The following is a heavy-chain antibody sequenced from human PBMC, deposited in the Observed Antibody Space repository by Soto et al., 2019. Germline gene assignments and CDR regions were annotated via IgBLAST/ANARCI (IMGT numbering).Heavy chain of an antibody. D-gene: IGHD3-10*01. J-gene: IGHJ3*02. CDR3: ARDFMVRDLRHDAFDI. Sequence: SETLSLTCTVSGGSISSYYWSWIRQPAGKGLEWIGRIYTSGSTNYNPSLKSRVTMSVDTSKNQFSLKLSSVTAADTAVYYCARDFMVRDLRHDAFDIWGQGTMVTVS. CDR2: IYTSGST. V-gene: IGHV4-4*07. CDR1: GGSISSYY.